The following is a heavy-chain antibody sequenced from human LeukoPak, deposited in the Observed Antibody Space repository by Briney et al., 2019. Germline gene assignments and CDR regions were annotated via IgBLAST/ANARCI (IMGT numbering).Heavy chain of an antibody. Sequence: ASVKVSCKASGYSFTSNYIHWVRQAPGQGLEWMGMIYPRDGSTSYAQKFQGRVTVTRDTSTSTVHMELSGLRSEDTAVYYCAVAGTGGVSDFDYWGQGTLVTVSS. CDR1: GYSFTSNY. CDR2: IYPRDGST. V-gene: IGHV1-46*01. J-gene: IGHJ4*02. D-gene: IGHD6-19*01. CDR3: AVAGTGGVSDFDY.